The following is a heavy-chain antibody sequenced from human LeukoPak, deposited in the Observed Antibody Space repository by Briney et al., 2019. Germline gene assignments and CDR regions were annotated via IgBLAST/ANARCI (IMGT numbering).Heavy chain of an antibody. CDR2: ISAYNGNT. V-gene: IGHV1-18*01. CDR1: GYTFTSYG. D-gene: IGHD3-10*01. CDR3: ARAVRGVNNPFFDY. Sequence: ASVNVSCKASGYTFTSYGISWVRQAPGQGLEWMGWISAYNGNTNYAQKLQGRVTMTTDTSTSTAYMELRSLRSDDTAVYYCARAVRGVNNPFFDYWGQGTLVTVSS. J-gene: IGHJ4*02.